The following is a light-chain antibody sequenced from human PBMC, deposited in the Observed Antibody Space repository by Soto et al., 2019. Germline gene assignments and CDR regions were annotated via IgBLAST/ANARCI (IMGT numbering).Light chain of an antibody. V-gene: IGKV3-20*01. CDR3: LQYGSSPRT. J-gene: IGKJ1*01. Sequence: ESVLTQSPGTLSLSTGERATLSCRASQSVSSRSLAWYQQNPGQAPRLLIFDASSRATGIPDRFSGSGSGTDFTLTISRLEPEDFGVYYCLQYGSSPRTFGQRTKVDIK. CDR1: QSVSSRS. CDR2: DAS.